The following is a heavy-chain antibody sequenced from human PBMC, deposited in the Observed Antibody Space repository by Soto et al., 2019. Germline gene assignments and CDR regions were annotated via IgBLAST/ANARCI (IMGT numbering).Heavy chain of an antibody. CDR2: VSYSEST. Sequence: QVQLQESGPGLVKPSQTLSLTCTVSGGSISSGDYYWSWIRQPPGKGLEWIGYVSYSESTYYNPSLKSRVTISVDTSKNQFSLNLSSVTAADTAVYYCARADDYSYRFDYWGQGTLVTVSS. V-gene: IGHV4-30-4*01. CDR1: GGSISSGDYY. J-gene: IGHJ4*02. D-gene: IGHD4-4*01. CDR3: ARADDYSYRFDY.